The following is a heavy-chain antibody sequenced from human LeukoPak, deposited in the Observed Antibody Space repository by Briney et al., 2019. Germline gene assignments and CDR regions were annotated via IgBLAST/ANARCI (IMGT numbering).Heavy chain of an antibody. CDR3: ARETMMEGKYSDH. J-gene: IGHJ4*02. Sequence: ASVTASFKASGYTFTDYHIHWVRQVPGQGLEWMGRINPKSGGTDYSQSFQGRVTMTSDTSISAAYLELSRLKSDDTAIYYCARETMMEGKYSDHWGQGTLVTVSS. CDR1: GYTFTDYH. D-gene: IGHD3-22*01. V-gene: IGHV1-2*06. CDR2: INPKSGGT.